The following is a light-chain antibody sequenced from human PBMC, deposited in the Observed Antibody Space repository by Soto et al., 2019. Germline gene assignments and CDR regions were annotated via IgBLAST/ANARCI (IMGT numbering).Light chain of an antibody. V-gene: IGLV2-14*01. Sequence: QSVLTQPASVSGSPGQSITISCTGTSSDVGGCKFVSWFQQHPGKAPKLMMYEVSYRPSGVSNRFSGSKSGNTASLTISGLRAEDEADYYCSSLTTNTTVVFGGGTKLTVL. CDR3: SSLTTNTTVV. J-gene: IGLJ2*01. CDR1: SSDVGGCKF. CDR2: EVS.